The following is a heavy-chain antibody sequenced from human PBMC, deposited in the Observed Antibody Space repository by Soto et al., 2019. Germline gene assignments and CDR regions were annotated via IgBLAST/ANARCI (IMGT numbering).Heavy chain of an antibody. CDR1: GFTVSSNY. V-gene: IGHV3-53*02. Sequence: EVQPVETGGGLIQPGGSLRLSCAASGFTVSSNYMSWVRQAPGKGLEWVSVIYSGGSTYYADSVKGRFTISRDNSKNTLYLQMNSLRAEDTAVYYCAGPSSGWSAHTGPGYFDLWGRGTLVTVSS. D-gene: IGHD6-19*01. J-gene: IGHJ2*01. CDR3: AGPSSGWSAHTGPGYFDL. CDR2: IYSGGST.